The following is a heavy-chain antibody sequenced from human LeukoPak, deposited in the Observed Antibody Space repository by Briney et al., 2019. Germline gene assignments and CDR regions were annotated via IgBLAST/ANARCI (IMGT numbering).Heavy chain of an antibody. V-gene: IGHV3-74*01. Sequence: GGSLRLSCAASGFTFSSYWMHWVRQAPGKGLVWVSRINKDGSSTNHADSVKGRFTISRDNAKNTLYLQMNTLRAEDTAVYYCARNRKIAAAGTIAHYYYYGMDVWGQGTTVTVSS. CDR3: ARNRKIAAAGTIAHYYYYGMDV. CDR1: GFTFSSYW. D-gene: IGHD6-13*01. CDR2: INKDGSST. J-gene: IGHJ6*02.